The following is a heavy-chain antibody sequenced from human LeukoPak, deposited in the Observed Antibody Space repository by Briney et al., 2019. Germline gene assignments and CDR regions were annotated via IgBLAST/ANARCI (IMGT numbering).Heavy chain of an antibody. CDR2: INPDGSIT. Sequence: GGSLRLSCAASGFSFSNYWMHWVRHAPGKGLLWVSHINPDGSITKYADSVKGRFTISRDNAKNTLYLQMNSLRAEDTAIYYCAQRGQDYWGQGTLVTVSS. J-gene: IGHJ4*02. CDR3: AQRGQDY. D-gene: IGHD6-25*01. CDR1: GFSFSNYW. V-gene: IGHV3-74*01.